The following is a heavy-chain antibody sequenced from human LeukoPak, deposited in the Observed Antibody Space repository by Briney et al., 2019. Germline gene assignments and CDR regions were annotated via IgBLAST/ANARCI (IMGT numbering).Heavy chain of an antibody. J-gene: IGHJ4*02. CDR2: ISSSSSTI. CDR1: GFTFSSYS. V-gene: IGHV3-48*04. CDR3: ARFHYYDKRRPMDY. Sequence: PGGSLRLSCAASGFTFSSYSMNWVRQAPGKGLEWVSYISSSSSTIYYADSVKGRFTISRDNAKNSLYLQMNSLRAEDTAVYYCARFHYYDKRRPMDYWGQGTLVTVSS. D-gene: IGHD3-22*01.